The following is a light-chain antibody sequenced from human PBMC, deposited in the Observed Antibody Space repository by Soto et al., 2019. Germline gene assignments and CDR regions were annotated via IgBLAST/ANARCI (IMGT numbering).Light chain of an antibody. CDR2: RDD. J-gene: IGLJ1*01. CDR3: AAWDDRLNGFYV. Sequence: QSVLTQPASVSGSPGQSITISCTGTSSDVGGYNYVYWYQHPPGAAPRLLMFRDDHRPAGVPVRFSASKSGTSASLAINGLRSEDEADYYCAAWDDRLNGFYVFGSGTKLTVL. V-gene: IGLV1-47*01. CDR1: SSDVGGYNY.